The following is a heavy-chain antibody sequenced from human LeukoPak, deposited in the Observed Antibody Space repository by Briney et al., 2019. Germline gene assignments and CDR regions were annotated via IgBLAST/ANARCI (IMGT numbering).Heavy chain of an antibody. CDR2: LDPEDGEI. J-gene: IGHJ5*02. V-gene: IGHV1-24*01. CDR3: ATDGSGAEWGGWFDP. Sequence: ASVKVPCKVSGNTLTELSIYWVRQSPGKGLEWMGGLDPEDGEIIYAQKFQGRVIMTEDTSKDTAYMELSRLRSEDTAVYYCATDGSGAEWGGWFDPWGQGTLVTVSS. CDR1: GNTLTELS. D-gene: IGHD6-19*01.